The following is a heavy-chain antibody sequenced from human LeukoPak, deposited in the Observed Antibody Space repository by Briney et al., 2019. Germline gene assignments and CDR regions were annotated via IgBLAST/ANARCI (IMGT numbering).Heavy chain of an antibody. V-gene: IGHV1-24*01. D-gene: IGHD3-10*01. CDR1: GYTLTELS. CDR3: AIRRITMVRGVINSFDY. Sequence: ASVKVSCKVSGYTLTELSVHWVRQAPGKGLEWMGGFDPEDGETIYAQRFQGRVTMTEDTSTDTAYMELSSLRSEDTAVYYCAIRRITMVRGVINSFDYWGQGTLVTVSS. CDR2: FDPEDGET. J-gene: IGHJ4*02.